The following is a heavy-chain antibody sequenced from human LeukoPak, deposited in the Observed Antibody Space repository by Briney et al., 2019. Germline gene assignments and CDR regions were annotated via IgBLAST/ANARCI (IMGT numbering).Heavy chain of an antibody. CDR1: GYTFTSYA. Sequence: ASVKVSCKASGYTFTSYAMHWVRQAPGQRLEWMGWISAGNGNTKYSQKFQGRVTITRDTSASTAYMELSSLRSEDTAVYYCARAQRSSTSSHGMDVWGQGTTVTVSS. V-gene: IGHV1-3*01. CDR2: ISAGNGNT. J-gene: IGHJ6*02. CDR3: ARAQRSSTSSHGMDV. D-gene: IGHD2-2*01.